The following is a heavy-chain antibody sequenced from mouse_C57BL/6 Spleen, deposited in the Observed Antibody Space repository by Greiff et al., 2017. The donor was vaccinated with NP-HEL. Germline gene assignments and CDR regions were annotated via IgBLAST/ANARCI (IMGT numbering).Heavy chain of an antibody. D-gene: IGHD1-1*01. Sequence: QVQLQQPGAELVKPGASVKLSCKASGYTFTSYWMQWVKQRPGQGLEWIGVIDPSDRYTNYNQKFKGKATLTVDTSSSTAYMQLSSLTSEDSAVYYCEGFTAVVAPDYWGQGTTLAVSS. CDR3: EGFTAVVAPDY. CDR2: IDPSDRYT. V-gene: IGHV1-50*01. CDR1: GYTFTSYW. J-gene: IGHJ2*01.